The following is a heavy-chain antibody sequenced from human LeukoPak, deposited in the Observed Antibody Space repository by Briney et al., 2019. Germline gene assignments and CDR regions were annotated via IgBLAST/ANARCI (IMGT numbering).Heavy chain of an antibody. J-gene: IGHJ4*02. Sequence: SQTLSLTCAISGDSVSSSTAARNWVRQSPSRGLEWLGRTYYRSKWYSDYAVSVRSRITINPDTSKNQFSLQLSSVTPEDTAVYYCTRCPTGWYLDYWGQGTLVTVSS. CDR2: TYYRSKWYS. D-gene: IGHD6-19*01. V-gene: IGHV6-1*01. CDR1: GDSVSSSTAA. CDR3: TRCPTGWYLDY.